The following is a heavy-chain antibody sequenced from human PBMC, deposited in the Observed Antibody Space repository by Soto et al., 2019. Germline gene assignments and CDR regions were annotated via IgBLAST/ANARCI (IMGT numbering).Heavy chain of an antibody. CDR2: IRSKVNNYAT. CDR1: GFTFSGSA. CDR3: TRHVQDY. V-gene: IGHV3-73*01. J-gene: IGHJ4*02. Sequence: PGGSLRLSCAASGFTFSGSAMHWVRQASGKGLEWLGRIRSKVNNYATAYAASVQGRFTISRDDSKNMAYLQMNSLKTEDTAVYYCTRHVQDYWGQGTLVTISS.